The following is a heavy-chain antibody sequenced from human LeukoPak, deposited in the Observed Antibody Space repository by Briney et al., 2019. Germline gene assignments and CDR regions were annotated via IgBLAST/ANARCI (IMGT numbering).Heavy chain of an antibody. J-gene: IGHJ5*02. V-gene: IGHV3-64*01. D-gene: IGHD6-13*01. Sequence: GGSLRLSCAASGFTFSSYAMHWVRQAPGKGLEYVSAISSNGGSTYYANSVKGRFTISRDNSKNTLYLQMGSLRAEDMAVYYCAREGGIAAAGNRRGWFDPWGQGTLVTV. CDR1: GFTFSSYA. CDR2: ISSNGGST. CDR3: AREGGIAAAGNRRGWFDP.